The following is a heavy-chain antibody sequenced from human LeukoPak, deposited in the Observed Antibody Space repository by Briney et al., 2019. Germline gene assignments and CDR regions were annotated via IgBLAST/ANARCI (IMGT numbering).Heavy chain of an antibody. Sequence: SETLSLTCTVSGGSISSYYWSWIRQPLGKGLEWIGYIYYSGSTNYNPSLKSRVTISVDTSKNQFSLKLSSVTAADTAVYYCAREAPGRDWYFDLWGRGTLVTVSS. CDR1: GGSISSYY. CDR3: AREAPGRDWYFDL. V-gene: IGHV4-59*01. CDR2: IYYSGST. J-gene: IGHJ2*01.